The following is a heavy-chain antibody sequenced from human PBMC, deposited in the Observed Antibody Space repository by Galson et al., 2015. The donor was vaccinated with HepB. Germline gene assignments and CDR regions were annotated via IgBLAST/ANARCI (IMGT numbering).Heavy chain of an antibody. J-gene: IGHJ3*02. Sequence: QSGAEVKKAGESLKISCKGSGYNFTTFWIGWVRQMPGKGLEWMGIIYPNDSDTRYSPSFQGQVTISADKSISTAYLQWSSLKASYPAMYFCAREGRFHDTNGWYRNDAFDIWGQGPLVTASS. CDR1: GYNFTTFW. V-gene: IGHV5-51*01. CDR2: IYPNDSDT. D-gene: IGHD6-19*01. CDR3: AREGRFHDTNGWYRNDAFDI.